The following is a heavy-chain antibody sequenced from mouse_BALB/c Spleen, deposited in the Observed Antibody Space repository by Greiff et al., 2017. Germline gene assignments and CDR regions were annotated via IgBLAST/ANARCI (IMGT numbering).Heavy chain of an antibody. D-gene: IGHD2-4*01. V-gene: IGHV3-8*02. J-gene: IGHJ2*01. CDR3: ARRTPDYDYFDY. Sequence: EVKLMESGPSLVKPSQTLSLTCSVTGDSITSGYWNWIRKFPGNKLEYMGYISYSGSTYYNPSLKSRISIPRDTSKNQYYLQLNSVTTEDTATYYCARRTPDYDYFDYWGQGTTLTVSS. CDR2: ISYSGST. CDR1: GDSITSGY.